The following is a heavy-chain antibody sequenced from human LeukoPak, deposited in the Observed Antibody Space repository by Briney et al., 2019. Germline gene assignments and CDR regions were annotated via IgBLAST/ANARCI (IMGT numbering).Heavy chain of an antibody. J-gene: IGHJ5*02. CDR2: IYSGGST. CDR1: GFTVSSNY. D-gene: IGHD4-11*01. V-gene: IGHV3-66*01. Sequence: GGSLRLSCAASGFTVSSNYMSWVRQAPGKGLEWVSVIYSGGSTYYADSVKGRFTISRDNSKNTLYLQVNSLRAEDTAVYYCARGMTTSGWFDPWGQGTLVTVSS. CDR3: ARGMTTSGWFDP.